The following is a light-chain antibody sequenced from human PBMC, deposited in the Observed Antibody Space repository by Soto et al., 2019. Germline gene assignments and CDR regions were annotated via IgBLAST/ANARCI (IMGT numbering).Light chain of an antibody. CDR2: GAS. Sequence: EIVLTQSPGTLPLSPGERATLSCRASQSVSSNYLVWYQQKPGQDPRPLIYGASSRATGIPDRFSGSGSGTGFTLTISRLEPVEFAVYYCQEYANSPFTFGQGTKLEIK. V-gene: IGKV3-20*01. J-gene: IGKJ2*01. CDR3: QEYANSPFT. CDR1: QSVSSNY.